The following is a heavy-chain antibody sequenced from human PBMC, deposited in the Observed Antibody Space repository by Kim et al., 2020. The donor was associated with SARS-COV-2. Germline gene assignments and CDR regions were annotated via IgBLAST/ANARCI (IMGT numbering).Heavy chain of an antibody. CDR3: ARGARIVGVPAAIPYFD. Sequence: GGSLRLSCAASGFTFSTYEMNWVRQAPGKGLEWILYVNSDGTTIYYADSVKGRFTVSRDNARSSLFLQMNSLRAEDMAVYYCARGARIVGVPAAIPYFD. V-gene: IGHV3-48*03. CDR1: GFTFSTYE. J-gene: IGHJ4*01. CDR2: VNSDGTTI. D-gene: IGHD2-2*01.